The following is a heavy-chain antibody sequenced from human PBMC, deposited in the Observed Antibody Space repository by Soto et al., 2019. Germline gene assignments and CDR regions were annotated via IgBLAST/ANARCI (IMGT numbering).Heavy chain of an antibody. D-gene: IGHD6-6*01. V-gene: IGHV3-33*01. Sequence: QPGGSLRLSCAAPGFTFSSYGMHWVRQAPGKGLEWVAVIWYDGSNKYYADSVKGRFTISRDNSKNTLYLQMNSLRAEDTAVYYCARVTKQLGAFDIWGQGTMVTVSS. J-gene: IGHJ3*02. CDR3: ARVTKQLGAFDI. CDR1: GFTFSSYG. CDR2: IWYDGSNK.